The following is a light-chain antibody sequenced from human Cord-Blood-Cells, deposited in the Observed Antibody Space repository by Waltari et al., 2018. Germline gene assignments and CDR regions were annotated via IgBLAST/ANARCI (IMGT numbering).Light chain of an antibody. V-gene: IGKV1-39*01. Sequence: DIQITQSPSSLSASVGDRVTITCRASQSISSYLNWYPQKPGKAPKLLIYAASSLQSGVPSRFSGSGSGTDFTLTISSLQPEDFATYYCQQSYSTPLTFGGGTKVEIK. J-gene: IGKJ4*01. CDR2: AAS. CDR3: QQSYSTPLT. CDR1: QSISSY.